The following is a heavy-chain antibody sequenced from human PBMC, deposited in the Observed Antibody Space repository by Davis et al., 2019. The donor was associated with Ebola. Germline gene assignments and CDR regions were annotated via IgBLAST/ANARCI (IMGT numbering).Heavy chain of an antibody. CDR3: ARQYRNSIAAILAAEGGMDV. J-gene: IGHJ6*02. V-gene: IGHV4-59*08. CDR1: GGSISSYY. CDR2: IYYSGST. Sequence: SETLSLTCTVSGGSISSYYWSWIRQPPGKGLEWIGYIYYSGSTNYNPSLKSRVTISVDTSKNQFSLKLSSVTAADTAVYYCARQYRNSIAAILAAEGGMDVWGQGTTVTVSS. D-gene: IGHD6-13*01.